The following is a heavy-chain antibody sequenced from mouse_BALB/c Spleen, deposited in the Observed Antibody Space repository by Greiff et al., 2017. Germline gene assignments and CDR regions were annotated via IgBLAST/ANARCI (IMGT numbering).Heavy chain of an antibody. CDR2: IDPANGNT. Sequence: VQLQQSGAELVKPGASVKLSCTVSGFNIKDTYMHWVKQRLEQGLEWIGRIDPANGNTKYDPKFQGKATITADTSSNTAYLQLSSLTSGDTAVYYCAPSLLGGAMDYWGQGTSVPVSS. CDR1: GFNIKDTY. J-gene: IGHJ4*01. D-gene: IGHD4-1*01. V-gene: IGHV14-3*02. CDR3: APSLLGGAMDY.